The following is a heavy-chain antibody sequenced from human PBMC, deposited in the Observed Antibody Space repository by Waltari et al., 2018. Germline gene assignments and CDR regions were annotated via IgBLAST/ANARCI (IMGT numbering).Heavy chain of an antibody. D-gene: IGHD6-19*01. CDR2: IYYSGST. CDR3: ARDLGSAGIDY. CDR1: GGSISSYS. Sequence: QVQLQESGPGLVKPSETLSLTCTVSGGSISSYSWSWIRQPPGKGLEWIGYIYYSGSTNYNPSLKSRVTISVDTSKNQFSLKLSSVTAADTAVYYCARDLGSAGIDYWGQGTLVTVSS. V-gene: IGHV4-59*01. J-gene: IGHJ4*02.